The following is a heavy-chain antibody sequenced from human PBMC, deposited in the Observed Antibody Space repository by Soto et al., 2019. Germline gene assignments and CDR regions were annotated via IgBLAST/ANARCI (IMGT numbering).Heavy chain of an antibody. Sequence: GGSLRLSCAASGFTFTSYSMNWVRQAPGQGLEWVSYITSKSTTIKYADSVKGRFTVSRDNAKNSLYLQLNSLRDENTAVYYCAREMGACSDSSCYPGPYDSWGQGTLVTVSS. CDR3: AREMGACSDSSCYPGPYDS. D-gene: IGHD3-16*01. CDR1: GFTFTSYS. V-gene: IGHV3-48*02. J-gene: IGHJ5*02. CDR2: ITSKSTTI.